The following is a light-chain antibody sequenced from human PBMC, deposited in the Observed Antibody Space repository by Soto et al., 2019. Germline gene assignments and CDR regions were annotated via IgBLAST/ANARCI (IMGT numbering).Light chain of an antibody. CDR2: DDS. CDR1: NIGGES. Sequence: SYELTQPPSVSVAPGQTARITCGGNNIGGESVHWYQQKPGQAPVLVVYDDSDRPSGIPERFSGSNSGNTATLTISRVEVGDEADYYCQVWDSSSDHVIFGGGTKLTVL. V-gene: IGLV3-21*02. J-gene: IGLJ2*01. CDR3: QVWDSSSDHVI.